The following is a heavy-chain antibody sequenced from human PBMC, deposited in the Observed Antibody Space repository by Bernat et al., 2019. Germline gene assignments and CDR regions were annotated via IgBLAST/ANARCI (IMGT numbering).Heavy chain of an antibody. Sequence: QVQLVESGGGVVQPGRSLRLSCAASGFTFSSYAMHWVRQAPGKGLEWVAVISYDGSNKYYADSVKGRFTISRDNSKNTLYLQMNSLRAEDTAVYYCARDCTRRQYYDILTGKDYWGQGTLVTVSS. CDR3: ARDCTRRQYYDILTGKDY. D-gene: IGHD3-9*01. CDR1: GFTFSSYA. CDR2: ISYDGSNK. V-gene: IGHV3-30-3*01. J-gene: IGHJ4*02.